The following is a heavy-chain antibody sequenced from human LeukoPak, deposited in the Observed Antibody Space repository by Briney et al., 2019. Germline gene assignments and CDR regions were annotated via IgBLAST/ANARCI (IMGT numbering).Heavy chain of an antibody. CDR1: GGSISSGSYY. CDR2: IYTSGST. J-gene: IGHJ4*02. V-gene: IGHV4-61*02. CDR3: ARLGTYYYDSSGSDY. Sequence: PSQTLSLTCTVSGGSISSGSYYWSWIRQPAGKGLEWIGRIYTSGSTNYNPSLKSRVTISVDTSKNQFSLKVSSVTAADTAVYYCARLGTYYYDSSGSDYWGQGTLVTVSS. D-gene: IGHD3-22*01.